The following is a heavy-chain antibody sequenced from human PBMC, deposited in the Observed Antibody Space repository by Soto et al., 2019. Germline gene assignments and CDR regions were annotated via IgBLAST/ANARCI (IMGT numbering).Heavy chain of an antibody. CDR2: ISAYNGNT. V-gene: IGHV1-18*04. D-gene: IGHD1-26*01. J-gene: IGHJ4*02. CDR1: GYTFTSYG. CDR3: ARSIVGAKASYYFDY. Sequence: ASVKVSCKASGYTFTSYGISWVRQAPGQGLEWMGWISAYNGNTNYAQKLQGRVTMTTDTSTSTAYMELRSLRSDDKAVYYCARSIVGAKASYYFDYWGQGTLVTVSS.